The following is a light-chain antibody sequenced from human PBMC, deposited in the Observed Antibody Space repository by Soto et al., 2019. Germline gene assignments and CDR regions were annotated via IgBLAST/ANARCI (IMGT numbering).Light chain of an antibody. CDR2: AAS. CDR3: QQHYITPWT. V-gene: IGKV1-39*01. CDR1: QSINWY. J-gene: IGKJ1*01. Sequence: DIQMTQSPSSLSASLGDGVTVTCRASQSINWYLNWYQQKPGKAPNLLIYAASSLQSGVPSRFSGSGSGTDFTLTISSLQSEDFATYYCQQHYITPWTFGQGTKVDIK.